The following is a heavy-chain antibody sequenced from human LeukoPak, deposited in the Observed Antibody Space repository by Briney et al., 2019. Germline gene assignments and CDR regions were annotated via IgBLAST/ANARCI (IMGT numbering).Heavy chain of an antibody. Sequence: TTSETLSLTCTVSGGSISSYYWSWIRQPPGKGLEWIGYIYYSGSTNCNPSLKSRVTISVDTSKNQFSLKLSSVTAADTAVYYCAREGGYYYFDYWGQGTLVTVSS. J-gene: IGHJ4*02. V-gene: IGHV4-59*01. CDR2: IYYSGST. CDR3: AREGGYYYFDY. CDR1: GGSISSYY. D-gene: IGHD5-12*01.